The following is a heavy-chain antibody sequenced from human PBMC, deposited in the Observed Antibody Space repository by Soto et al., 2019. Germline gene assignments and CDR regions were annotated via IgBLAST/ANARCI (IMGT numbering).Heavy chain of an antibody. CDR1: GFTFSSYA. V-gene: IGHV3-30-3*01. J-gene: IGHJ6*02. D-gene: IGHD6-13*01. CDR3: ARVIAAAAYYYYYGMDV. Sequence: PGGSLRLSCAASGFTFSSYAMHWVRQAPGKGLEWVAVISYDGSNKYYADSVKGRFTISGDNSKNTLYLQMNSLRAEDTAVYYCARVIAAAAYYYYYGMDVWGQGTTVTVSS. CDR2: ISYDGSNK.